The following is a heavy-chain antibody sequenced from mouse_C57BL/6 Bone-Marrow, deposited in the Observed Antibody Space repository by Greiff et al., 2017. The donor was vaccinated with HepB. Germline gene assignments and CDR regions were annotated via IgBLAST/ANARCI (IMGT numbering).Heavy chain of an antibody. CDR3: ARMGFDYYGSSWFAY. CDR2: INPSNGGT. Sequence: VQLQQPGTELVKPGASVKLSCKASGYTFTSYWMHWVKQRPGQGLEWIGNINPSNGGTNYNEKFKSKATLTVDKSSSTAYMQLSSLTSEDSAVYYCARMGFDYYGSSWFAYWGQGALGTVSA. V-gene: IGHV1-53*01. D-gene: IGHD1-1*01. CDR1: GYTFTSYW. J-gene: IGHJ3*01.